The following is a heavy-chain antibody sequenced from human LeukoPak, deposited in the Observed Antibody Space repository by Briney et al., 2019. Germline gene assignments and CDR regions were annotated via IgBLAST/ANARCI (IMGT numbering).Heavy chain of an antibody. Sequence: SVKVSCKASGGTFSSYTISWVRQAPGQGLEWMGRIIPILGIANYAQKFQGRVTITADESTSTAYMELSSLRSEDTAVYYCASMTTVTTWLDYRGQGTLVTVSS. D-gene: IGHD4-17*01. V-gene: IGHV1-69*02. CDR2: IIPILGIA. CDR3: ASMTTVTTWLDY. J-gene: IGHJ4*02. CDR1: GGTFSSYT.